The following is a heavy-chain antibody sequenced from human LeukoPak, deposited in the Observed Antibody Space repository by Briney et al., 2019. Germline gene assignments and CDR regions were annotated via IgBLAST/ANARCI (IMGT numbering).Heavy chain of an antibody. D-gene: IGHD3-22*01. CDR3: AKDMHYDSSGYYGLQFDS. J-gene: IGHJ4*02. CDR2: ISYDGSNK. CDR1: GLTFSGYG. Sequence: PGGSLRLSCAASGLTFSGYGMHWVRQAPGKGLEWVAVISYDGSNKYYADSVKGRFTIAGDNSKNILYLQMNSLRADDTAVYYCAKDMHYDSSGYYGLQFDSWGQGTLVTVSS. V-gene: IGHV3-30*18.